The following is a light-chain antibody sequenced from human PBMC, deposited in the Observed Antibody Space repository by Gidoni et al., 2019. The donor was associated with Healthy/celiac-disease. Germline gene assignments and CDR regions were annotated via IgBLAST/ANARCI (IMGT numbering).Light chain of an antibody. CDR2: WAS. Sequence: DIEMTQSPDSLAVSLGESATINCKSSQSVLYSSNNKNYLAWYQQKPGQPPKLLIYWASTRETGVPSRFSGSGSGTDFTLTISSLQAEDVAVYYCQQYYSTPYTFGQGTRLEIK. V-gene: IGKV4-1*01. CDR1: QSVLYSSNNKNY. J-gene: IGKJ2*01. CDR3: QQYYSTPYT.